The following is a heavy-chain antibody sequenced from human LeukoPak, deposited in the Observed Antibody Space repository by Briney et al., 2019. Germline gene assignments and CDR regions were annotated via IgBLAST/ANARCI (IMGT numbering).Heavy chain of an antibody. D-gene: IGHD3-10*01. V-gene: IGHV3-21*01. CDR1: GFNFSIYS. CDR3: ARFYGSGSPDAFDI. Sequence: GESLRLSCATSGFNFSIYSLNWVRQAPGKGLEWVASMTSSSRFIYYADSVRGRFTISRDNAQKSLFLQMSSLRAEDTGVYYCARFYGSGSPDAFDIWGQGTMVTISS. CDR2: MTSSSRFI. J-gene: IGHJ3*02.